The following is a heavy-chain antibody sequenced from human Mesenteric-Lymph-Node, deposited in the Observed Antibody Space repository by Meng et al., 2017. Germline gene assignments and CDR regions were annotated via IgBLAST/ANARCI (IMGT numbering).Heavy chain of an antibody. CDR1: GGSFSGYY. D-gene: IGHD3-9*01. CDR3: ARDLQYYDILTGYNWFDP. Sequence: SQTLSLTCAVYGGSFSGYYWSWIRQPPGKGLEWIGEINHSGSTNYNPSLKSRVTMSVDTSKNQFSLKLSSVTAADTAVYYCARDLQYYDILTGYNWFDPWGQGTLVTVSS. J-gene: IGHJ5*02. CDR2: INHSGST. V-gene: IGHV4-34*01.